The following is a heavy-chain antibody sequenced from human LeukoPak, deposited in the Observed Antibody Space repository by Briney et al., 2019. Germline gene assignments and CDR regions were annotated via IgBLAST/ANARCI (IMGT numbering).Heavy chain of an antibody. V-gene: IGHV3-74*01. CDR2: INTGGGST. Sequence: GGSLRLSCAASGFTFGSYWMHWVRQAPGKGLVWVSRINTGGGSTTYADSVKGRFTISRDNSKNTLYLQMNSLRAEDTAVYYCAKGHISGPFDYWGQGTLVTVSS. D-gene: IGHD2-21*01. CDR3: AKGHISGPFDY. CDR1: GFTFGSYW. J-gene: IGHJ4*02.